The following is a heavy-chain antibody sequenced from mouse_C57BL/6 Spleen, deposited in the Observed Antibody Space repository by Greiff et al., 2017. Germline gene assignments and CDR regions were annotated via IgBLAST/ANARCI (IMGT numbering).Heavy chain of an antibody. D-gene: IGHD4-1*01. J-gene: IGHJ2*01. V-gene: IGHV1-52*01. CDR3: ARWDGSY. Sequence: QVQLQQPGAELVRPGSSVKLSCKASGYTFTSYWMHWVKQRPIQGLEWIGNIDPSDSETHYNQQFKDKATLTVYKSSSTAYMQLISLASDDSAVYYCARWDGSYWGQGTTLTVSA. CDR2: IDPSDSET. CDR1: GYTFTSYW.